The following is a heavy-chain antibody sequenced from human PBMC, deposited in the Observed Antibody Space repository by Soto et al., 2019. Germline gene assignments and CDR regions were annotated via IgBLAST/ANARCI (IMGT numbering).Heavy chain of an antibody. CDR2: ITWNSDII. Sequence: EVELVESGGGLVQPGRSLRLSCTTSGFTFDDYAMHWVRQAPGKGLEWVSGITWNSDIIDYADSVKGRFTVSRDNAKNSLYLQMNSLRAEDTALYYCAKDLGPAPSVDFWGQGTLVTVSS. CDR1: GFTFDDYA. J-gene: IGHJ4*02. CDR3: AKDLGPAPSVDF. D-gene: IGHD7-27*01. V-gene: IGHV3-9*01.